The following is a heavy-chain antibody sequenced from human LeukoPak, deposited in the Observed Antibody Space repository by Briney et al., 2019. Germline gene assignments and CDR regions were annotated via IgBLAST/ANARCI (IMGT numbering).Heavy chain of an antibody. CDR2: IFSGGST. V-gene: IGHV3-53*01. D-gene: IGHD2-21*01. Sequence: PGGSLRLSCAASGFTFSRNSMNWVRQSPGKGLDWVSVIFSGGSTYYADSVKGRFTISRDNSKNTLYLQMSGLRPEDTAVYYCAMGDDAFGMWGQGTMVTVSS. CDR1: GFTFSRNS. J-gene: IGHJ3*02. CDR3: AMGDDAFGM.